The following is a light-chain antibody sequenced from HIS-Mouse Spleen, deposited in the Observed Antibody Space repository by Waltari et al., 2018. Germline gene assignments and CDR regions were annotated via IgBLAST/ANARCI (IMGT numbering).Light chain of an antibody. Sequence: SYELTQPPSVSVSPGQTASITCSGDNLGDKYACWYKQKPGQSPVLVIHQDSKRPSGSPGRFSGYNAGNTATLTISGTQAMDEADYYCQAWDSSTVVFGGGTKLTVL. CDR3: QAWDSSTVV. CDR2: QDS. V-gene: IGLV3-1*01. CDR1: NLGDKY. J-gene: IGLJ2*01.